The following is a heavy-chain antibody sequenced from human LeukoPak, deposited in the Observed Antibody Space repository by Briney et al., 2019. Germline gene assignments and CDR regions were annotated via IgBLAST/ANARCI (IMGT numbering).Heavy chain of an antibody. Sequence: GASVKVSCKASGYTFTGYYMHWVRQAPGQGLEWMGWINPNSGGTNYAQKFQGRVTMTRDTSISTAYMELSRLRSEDTAVYYCARDARCSGGSCYPRWGQGTMVTVSS. CDR3: ARDARCSGGSCYPR. D-gene: IGHD2-15*01. CDR2: INPNSGGT. V-gene: IGHV1-2*02. J-gene: IGHJ3*01. CDR1: GYTFTGYY.